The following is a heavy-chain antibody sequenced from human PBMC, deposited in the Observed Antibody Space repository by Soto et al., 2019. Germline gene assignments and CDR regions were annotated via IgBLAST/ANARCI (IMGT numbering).Heavy chain of an antibody. J-gene: IGHJ6*03. CDR3: TTDPGFLEWLDYYYMDV. V-gene: IGHV3-15*01. Sequence: GGSLRLSCAASGFTFSNAWMSWVRQAPGKGLEWVGRIKSKTDGGTTDYAAPVKGRFTISRDDSKNTLYLQMNSLKTEDTAVYYCTTDPGFLEWLDYYYMDVWGKGTTVTVSS. D-gene: IGHD3-3*01. CDR1: GFTFSNAW. CDR2: IKSKTDGGTT.